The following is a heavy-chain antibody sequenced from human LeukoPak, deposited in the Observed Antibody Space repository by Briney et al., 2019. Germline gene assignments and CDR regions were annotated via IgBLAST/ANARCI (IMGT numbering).Heavy chain of an antibody. Sequence: GGSLRLSCAASGFTFSSYAMHWVRQAPGKGLEWVAVISYDGSNKYYADSVKGRFTISRDNSKNTLYLQMNSLRAEDTAVYYCARDPRGSSWFDYWGQGTLVTVSS. J-gene: IGHJ4*02. CDR1: GFTFSSYA. CDR2: ISYDGSNK. CDR3: ARDPRGSSWFDY. V-gene: IGHV3-30-3*01. D-gene: IGHD6-13*01.